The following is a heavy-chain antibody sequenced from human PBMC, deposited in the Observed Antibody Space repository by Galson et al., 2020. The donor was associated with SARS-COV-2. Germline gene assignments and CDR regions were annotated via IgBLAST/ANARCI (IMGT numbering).Heavy chain of an antibody. CDR1: GFSLSTSGMC. V-gene: IGHV2-70*01. CDR2: IDWDDDK. D-gene: IGHD3-9*01. CDR3: ARIRYDIFTGWGYYGMDV. Sequence: SGPTLVKPTQTLTLTCTFSGFSLSTSGMCVSWIRQPPGKALEWLALIDWDDDKYYSTSLKTRLTISKDTSKNQVVLTMTNMDPVDTATYYCARIRYDIFTGWGYYGMDVWGQGTTVTVSS. J-gene: IGHJ6*02.